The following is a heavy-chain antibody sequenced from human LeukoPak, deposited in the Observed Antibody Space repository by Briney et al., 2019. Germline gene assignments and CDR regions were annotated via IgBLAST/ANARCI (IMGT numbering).Heavy chain of an antibody. CDR1: GFKFSDFW. CDR3: ARGGWPLDY. CDR2: INENGTST. D-gene: IGHD2-15*01. Sequence: GGSLRLSCAASGFKFSDFWMHWVRQAPGKGLVWVSRINENGTSTNYADSVRGRFTISRDNAKNTLYLQMDTLRAEDTAVYYCARGGWPLDYWGQGTLVTVSS. V-gene: IGHV3-74*01. J-gene: IGHJ4*02.